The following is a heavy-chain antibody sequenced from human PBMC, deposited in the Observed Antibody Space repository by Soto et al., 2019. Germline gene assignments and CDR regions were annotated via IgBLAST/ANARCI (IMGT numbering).Heavy chain of an antibody. CDR3: ATRNYYASGHYYLFYFDF. V-gene: IGHV3-23*01. J-gene: IGHJ4*02. D-gene: IGHD3-10*01. Sequence: HPGGSLRLSCAVSGFAFSSYAMHWVRQAPGKGLEWVSTVTGSGSSTYYTDSVKGRFTISRDNSKNTLYLQMNTLTAEDTAVYYCATRNYYASGHYYLFYFDFWGQGTLVTVSS. CDR2: VTGSGSST. CDR1: GFAFSSYA.